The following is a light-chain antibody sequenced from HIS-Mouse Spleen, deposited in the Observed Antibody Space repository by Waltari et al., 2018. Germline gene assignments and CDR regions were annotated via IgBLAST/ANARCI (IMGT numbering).Light chain of an antibody. CDR3: AAWDDSLSGPV. J-gene: IGLJ3*02. CDR2: GNN. Sequence: QSVLTQPPSASGTPWQRGTISGSGSSSNSGSNDVYWYQQPPGTAPKLLTYGNNQRPSGVPDQFSGSKSGTSASLAISGLRSEDEADYYCAAWDDSLSGPVFGGGTKLTVL. CDR1: SSNSGSND. V-gene: IGLV1-47*01.